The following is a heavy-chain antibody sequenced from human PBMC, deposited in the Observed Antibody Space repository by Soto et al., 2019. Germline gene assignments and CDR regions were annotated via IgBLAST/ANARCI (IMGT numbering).Heavy chain of an antibody. Sequence: PSGTLSLPCSVSGASISGSYSRWIRQTPGKGLEWLGYVYYTGRTHSSPSLRSRVSISVDTSKNVFSLRLSSVSGAATALYFCGRSVAVPGAHIDYWGQGTQVTVSS. D-gene: IGHD6-19*01. J-gene: IGHJ4*02. CDR3: GRSVAVPGAHIDY. CDR2: VYYTGRT. CDR1: GASISGSY. V-gene: IGHV4-59*01.